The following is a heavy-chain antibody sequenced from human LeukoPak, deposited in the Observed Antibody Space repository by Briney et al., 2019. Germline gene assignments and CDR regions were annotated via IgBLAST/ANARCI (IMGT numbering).Heavy chain of an antibody. CDR2: IYYSGST. D-gene: IGHD2-8*02. J-gene: IGHJ6*03. Sequence: PSETLSLTCTVSGGSISSYYWSWIRQPPGKGLEWIGYIYYSGSTNYNPSLKSRVTISVDTSKNQFSLKLSSVTAAHTAVYYSARLSPTGVGYYYMDVWGKGTTVTVSS. CDR1: GGSISSYY. V-gene: IGHV4-59*01. CDR3: ARLSPTGVGYYYMDV.